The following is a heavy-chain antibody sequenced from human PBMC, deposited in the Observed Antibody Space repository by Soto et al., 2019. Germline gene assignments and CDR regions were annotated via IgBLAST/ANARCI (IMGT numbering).Heavy chain of an antibody. Sequence: AGGSLRLSCAASGFTVSSNYMSWVRQAPGKGLEWVSVIYSGGNTYYADSVKGRFTISRDNSKNTLFLQMNSLRAEDTAVYYCARVQFRGTYTDAFDIWGPGTMVTVSS. D-gene: IGHD1-26*01. CDR3: ARVQFRGTYTDAFDI. CDR1: GFTVSSNY. J-gene: IGHJ3*02. CDR2: IYSGGNT. V-gene: IGHV3-53*01.